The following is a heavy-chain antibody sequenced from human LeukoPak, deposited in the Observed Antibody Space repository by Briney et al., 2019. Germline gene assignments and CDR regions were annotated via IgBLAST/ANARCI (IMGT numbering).Heavy chain of an antibody. CDR1: GFTISNNY. Sequence: GVSLRLSCTASGFTISNNYMSWVRQAPGKGLEWVSIIYSDRSTYYPESVKGRFTITRDDSKNTLFLQMDSLRVEDTAIYYCARDSAFSSYSNWGQGALVTVSS. J-gene: IGHJ1*01. D-gene: IGHD2-15*01. V-gene: IGHV3-53*01. CDR3: ARDSAFSSYSN. CDR2: IYSDRST.